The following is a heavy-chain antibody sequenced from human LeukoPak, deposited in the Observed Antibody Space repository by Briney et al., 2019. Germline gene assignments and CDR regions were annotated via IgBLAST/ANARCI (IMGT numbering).Heavy chain of an antibody. CDR1: GFSVNNLY. CDR2: IYSGERT. CDR3: ARDGEYSYGYGFDY. V-gene: IGHV3-66*01. Sequence: GGSLRLSCAASGFSVNNLYMSWVRQAPGKGLEWVSVIYSGERTYYADSVKGRFTISRDTSKNTVYLQMNSLRPEETAVYYCARDGEYSYGYGFDYWGQGTLVTVSS. D-gene: IGHD5-18*01. J-gene: IGHJ4*02.